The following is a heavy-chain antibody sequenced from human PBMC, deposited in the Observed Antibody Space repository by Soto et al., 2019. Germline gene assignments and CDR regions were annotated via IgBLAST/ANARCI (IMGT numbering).Heavy chain of an antibody. D-gene: IGHD2-15*01. Sequence: PSETLSLTCTVSGGSISSYYWSWFRQPPGKGLEWIGYIYYSGSTNYNPSLKSRVAISVDTSKNQFSLKLSSVTAADTAVYYCARRCGGTLDYWGQGTLVTVSS. J-gene: IGHJ4*02. CDR3: ARRCGGTLDY. CDR1: GGSISSYY. V-gene: IGHV4-59*08. CDR2: IYYSGST.